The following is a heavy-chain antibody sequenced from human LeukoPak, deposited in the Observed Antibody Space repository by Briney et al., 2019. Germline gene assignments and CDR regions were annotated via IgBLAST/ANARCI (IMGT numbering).Heavy chain of an antibody. CDR2: ISPSGGST. J-gene: IGHJ6*03. D-gene: IGHD5-18*01. Sequence: ASVKVSCKAFGYTFTSNYMHWVRQAPGQGPEWMGVISPSGGSTTYAQKFQGRVTITADESTSTAYMELSSLRSEDTAVYYCARDRGYSYAKKSSEYYYMDVWGKGTTVTISS. V-gene: IGHV1-46*01. CDR3: ARDRGYSYAKKSSEYYYMDV. CDR1: GYTFTSNY.